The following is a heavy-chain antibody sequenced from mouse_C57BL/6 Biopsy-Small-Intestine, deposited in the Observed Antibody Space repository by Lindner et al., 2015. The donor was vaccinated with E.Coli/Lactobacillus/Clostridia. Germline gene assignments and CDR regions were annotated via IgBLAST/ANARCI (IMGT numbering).Heavy chain of an antibody. Sequence: VQLQESGPELVKPGASVKIPCKASGYTFTDYNMDWVKQSHGKSLEWIGDINPNNGGTIYNQKFKGKATLTVDKSSSTAYMELRSLTSEDTAVYYCARSGAIYYYGSSYAWFAYWGQGTLVTVSA. D-gene: IGHD1-1*01. V-gene: IGHV1-18*01. J-gene: IGHJ3*01. CDR1: GYTFTDYN. CDR3: ARSGAIYYYGSSYAWFAY. CDR2: INPNNGGT.